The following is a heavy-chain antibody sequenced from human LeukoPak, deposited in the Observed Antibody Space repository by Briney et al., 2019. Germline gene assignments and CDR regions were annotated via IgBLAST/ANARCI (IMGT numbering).Heavy chain of an antibody. CDR1: GGTFSSYA. CDR3: ARMVGNDFYYYYYMDV. Sequence: SVKVSCKASGGTFSSYAISWVRQAPEQGLEWMGGNIPIFGTANYAQKFQGRVTITTDESTSTAYMELSSLRSDDTAVYYCARMVGNDFYYYYYMDVWGEGTTVTVSS. V-gene: IGHV1-69*05. CDR2: NIPIFGTA. J-gene: IGHJ6*03. D-gene: IGHD1-1*01.